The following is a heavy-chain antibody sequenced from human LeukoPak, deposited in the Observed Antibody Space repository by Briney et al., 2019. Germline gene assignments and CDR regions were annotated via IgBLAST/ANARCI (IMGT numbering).Heavy chain of an antibody. J-gene: IGHJ6*02. CDR1: GFTFGDYA. CDR3: TRGLRYCSGGSCTYGMDV. D-gene: IGHD2-15*01. Sequence: GGSLRLSCTASGFTFGDYAMSWVRQAPGKGLEWVGFIRSKAYGGTTEYAASVKGRFTISRDDSKSIAYLQMNSLKTEDTAVYYCTRGLRYCSGGSCTYGMDVWGQGTTVTVSS. V-gene: IGHV3-49*04. CDR2: IRSKAYGGTT.